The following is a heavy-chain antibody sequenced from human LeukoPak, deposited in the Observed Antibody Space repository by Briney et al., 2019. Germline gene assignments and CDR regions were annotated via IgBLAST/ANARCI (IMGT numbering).Heavy chain of an antibody. J-gene: IGHJ3*02. CDR3: ARPTSSGLGNDAFDI. V-gene: IGHV4-31*03. D-gene: IGHD3-10*01. Sequence: SETLSLTCTVSGGSISSGVYYWSWIRQHPGKGLEWIGYIYYSGSTYYNPSLKSRVTISVDTSKNQFSLKLSSVTAADTAVYYCARPTSSGLGNDAFDIWGQGTMVTVSS. CDR1: GGSISSGVYY. CDR2: IYYSGST.